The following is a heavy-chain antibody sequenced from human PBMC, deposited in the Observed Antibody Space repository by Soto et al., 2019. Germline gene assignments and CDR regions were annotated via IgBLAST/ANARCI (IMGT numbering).Heavy chain of an antibody. J-gene: IGHJ4*02. V-gene: IGHV3-30-3*01. CDR1: GFTFSTSV. Sequence: QVQLVESGGGVVQPGGSLRLSCAASGFTFSTSVMHWVRQAAGKGLEWMAIISYGGGNKYYADSVQGRFTISRNISESTLYLQMNGLRTEDTAVYYCAREEFEDGLGHVDYCGQVTFVSVS. CDR2: ISYGGGNK. CDR3: AREEFEDGLGHVDY. D-gene: IGHD3-10*01.